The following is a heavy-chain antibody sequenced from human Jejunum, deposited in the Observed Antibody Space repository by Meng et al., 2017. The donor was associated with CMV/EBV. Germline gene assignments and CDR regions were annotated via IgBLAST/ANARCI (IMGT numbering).Heavy chain of an antibody. CDR3: ARGQRSYSGSYPEWFDP. D-gene: IGHD1-26*01. V-gene: IGHV4-30-4*01. Sequence: LQEPGPGPPNPSQTLSLTSTVSGGSISSGDYYWSWIRQPPGKGLEWIGCIYYSGSTYYNPSLKGRVTISVDTSKNQFSLNLSSVTAADTAVYYCARGQRSYSGSYPEWFDPWGQGTLVTVSS. CDR1: GGSISSGDYY. J-gene: IGHJ5*02. CDR2: IYYSGST.